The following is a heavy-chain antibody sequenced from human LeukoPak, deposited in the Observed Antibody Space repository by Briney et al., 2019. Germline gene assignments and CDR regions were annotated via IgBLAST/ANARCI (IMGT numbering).Heavy chain of an antibody. CDR3: ARGSPYCSGGSCYGYYSDY. CDR2: INHSGST. J-gene: IGHJ4*02. D-gene: IGHD2-15*01. CDR1: GGSFSGYY. Sequence: SETLSLTCAVYGGSFSGYYWSWIRQPPGKGLEWIGEINHSGSTNYNPSLKSRVTISVDTSKNQFSLKLSSVTAADTAVYYCARGSPYCSGGSCYGYYSDYWGQGTLVTVSS. V-gene: IGHV4-34*01.